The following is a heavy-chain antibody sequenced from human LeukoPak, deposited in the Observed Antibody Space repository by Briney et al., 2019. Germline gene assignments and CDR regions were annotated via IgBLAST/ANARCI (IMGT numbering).Heavy chain of an antibody. CDR1: GFTFSSYG. D-gene: IGHD3-3*01. Sequence: GGSLRLSCVTSGFTFSSYGMHWVRQAPGKGLEWLSSISTSSIYIYWADSVKGRFTISRDNAKNSLYLQMNSLRAEDTAVYYCARARITIFGVVRHFDYWGQGTQVTVSS. CDR2: ISTSSIYI. V-gene: IGHV3-21*01. CDR3: ARARITIFGVVRHFDY. J-gene: IGHJ4*02.